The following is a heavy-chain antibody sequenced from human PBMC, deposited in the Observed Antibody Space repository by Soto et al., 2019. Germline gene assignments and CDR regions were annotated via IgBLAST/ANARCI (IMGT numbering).Heavy chain of an antibody. V-gene: IGHV3-53*01. Sequence: EVQLVESGGGLIQPGGSLRLSCAASGFTVSSNYMSWVRQAPGKGLEWVSVIYSGGSTYYADSVKGRFTISRDNSKNTLYLPMNSLRAEDTAVYSCASDGYFYDSSGSTPHNAFDICGQGTMVTVSS. CDR2: IYSGGST. CDR3: ASDGYFYDSSGSTPHNAFDI. CDR1: GFTVSSNY. J-gene: IGHJ3*02. D-gene: IGHD3-22*01.